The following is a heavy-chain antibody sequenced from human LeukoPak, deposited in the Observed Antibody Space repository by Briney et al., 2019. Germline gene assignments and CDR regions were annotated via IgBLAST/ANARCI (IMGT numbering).Heavy chain of an antibody. CDR2: IYPGDSGP. D-gene: IGHD1-26*01. CDR3: GMSGDRVPLQDDVFDV. Sequence: GKSLKISCKVSGYSFTRYCIGWLRQMPGKGQEWMGIIYPGDSGPAYSPSFQGQVTISVDKSINTAYLQWSSLQASDTAMYYCGMSGDRVPLQDDVFDVWGQGTMVTVST. J-gene: IGHJ3*01. CDR1: GYSFTRYC. V-gene: IGHV5-51*01.